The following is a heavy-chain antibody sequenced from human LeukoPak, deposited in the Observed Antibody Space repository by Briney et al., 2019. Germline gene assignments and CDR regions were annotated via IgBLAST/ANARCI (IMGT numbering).Heavy chain of an antibody. J-gene: IGHJ6*02. Sequence: SQTLSLTCTVSRGSISSGSYYWSLIRQPAEKGLEWIGRIYSNGTTNHNPSLKSRATISVDTSKNHFSLKLSSVTAADTAVYYCARGRGRDVSFYYGMDVWGQGTTVTVSS. CDR3: ARGRGRDVSFYYGMDV. CDR2: IYSNGTT. CDR1: RGSISSGSYY. D-gene: IGHD3-10*01. V-gene: IGHV4-61*02.